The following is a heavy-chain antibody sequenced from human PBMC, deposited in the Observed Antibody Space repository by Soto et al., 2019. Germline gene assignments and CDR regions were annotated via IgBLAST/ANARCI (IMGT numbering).Heavy chain of an antibody. D-gene: IGHD2-8*01. CDR1: GGTFSSYT. CDR2: IIPILGIA. J-gene: IGHJ6*02. CDR3: AREGMDFGMDV. V-gene: IGHV1-69*04. Sequence: SVKVSCKASGGTFSSYTISWVRQAPGQGLEWMGRIIPILGIANYAQKFQGRVTITADKSTSTAYMELSSLRSEDTAAYYCAREGMDFGMDVWGQGTTVTVSS.